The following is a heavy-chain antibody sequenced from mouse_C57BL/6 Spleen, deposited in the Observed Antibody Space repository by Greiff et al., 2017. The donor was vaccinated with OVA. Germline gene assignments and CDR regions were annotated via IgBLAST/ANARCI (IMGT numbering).Heavy chain of an antibody. V-gene: IGHV1-64*01. CDR2: IHPNSGST. D-gene: IGHD1-1*01. CDR3: ARGVTTVVDYFDY. CDR1: GYTFTSYW. J-gene: IGHJ2*01. Sequence: QVHVKQPGAELVKPGASVKLSCKASGYTFTSYWMHWVKQRPGQGLEWIGMIHPNSGSTNYNEKFKSKATLTVDKSSSTAYMQLSSLTSEDSAVYYCARGVTTVVDYFDYWGQGTTLTVSS.